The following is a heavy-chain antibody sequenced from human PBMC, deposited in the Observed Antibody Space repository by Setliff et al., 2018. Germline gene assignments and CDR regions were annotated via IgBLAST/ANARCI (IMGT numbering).Heavy chain of an antibody. V-gene: IGHV3-23*01. CDR1: AFTFNKYA. D-gene: IGHD1-7*01. Sequence: GGSLRLSCAASAFTFNKYAVTWLRQAPGKGLEWVSSITVSGHRNTFYTDSVKGRFTIFRDGSKNTLFLQMTSLRAEDTAVYYCAKPQVELRWGFESWGQGTPVTVSS. J-gene: IGHJ4*02. CDR3: AKPQVELRWGFES. CDR2: ITVSGHRNT.